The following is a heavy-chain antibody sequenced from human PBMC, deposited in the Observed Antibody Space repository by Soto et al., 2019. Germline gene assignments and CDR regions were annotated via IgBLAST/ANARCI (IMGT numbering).Heavy chain of an antibody. CDR1: GYTFTSYA. CDR2: INAGNGNT. J-gene: IGHJ4*02. Sequence: QVQLVQSGAEEKKPGASVKVSCKASGYTFTSYAMHWVRQAPGQRLEWMGWINAGNGNTKYSQKFQGRVTITRYTSASTAYMELRSLRSEDTAVYYCARGIAPYPFDYWGQGTLVTVSS. CDR3: ARGIAPYPFDY. D-gene: IGHD6-13*01. V-gene: IGHV1-3*05.